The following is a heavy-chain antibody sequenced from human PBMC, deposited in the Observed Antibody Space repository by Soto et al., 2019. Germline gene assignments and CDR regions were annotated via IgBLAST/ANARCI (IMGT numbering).Heavy chain of an antibody. V-gene: IGHV3-48*02. CDR1: GFTFSSYS. CDR2: ISSSSSTI. CDR3: ARYPRHRLITMIVVVSGWFDP. J-gene: IGHJ5*02. D-gene: IGHD3-22*01. Sequence: PGGSLRLSCAASGFTFSSYSMNWVRQAPGKGLEWVSYISSSSSTIYYADSVKGRFTISRDNAKNSLYLQMNSLRDEDTAVYYCARYPRHRLITMIVVVSGWFDPWGQGTLVTVSS.